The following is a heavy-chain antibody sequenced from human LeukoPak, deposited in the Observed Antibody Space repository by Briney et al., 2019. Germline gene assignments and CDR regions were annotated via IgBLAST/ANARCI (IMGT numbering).Heavy chain of an antibody. CDR3: ARVEASSGPSYYFDY. D-gene: IGHD3-3*01. CDR1: GFTFSSYP. V-gene: IGHV3-30-3*01. Sequence: GRSLRLSCAASGFTFSSYPMHWVRQAPGKGLEWVVAILNDGSTKYYADSVKGRFTISRDNSKNTLYLKMNSLKTEDTAVYYSARVEASSGPSYYFDYWGQGALVTVPS. J-gene: IGHJ4*02. CDR2: ILNDGSTK.